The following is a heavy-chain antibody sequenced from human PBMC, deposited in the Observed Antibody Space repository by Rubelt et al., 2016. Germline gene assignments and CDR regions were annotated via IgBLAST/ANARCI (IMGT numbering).Heavy chain of an antibody. J-gene: IGHJ4*02. V-gene: IGHV4-59*01. CDR1: GGSSRSYY. Sequence: QVQLQESGPGLVKPSETLSLTCTVSGGSSRSYYWNWIRQPPGKGLEWIGYIYHSGSTNYNPSLESRVTMSVDTSKIQFSLRLSSVTAADTAVYYCARGYCSGTNCVLFDYWGRGTLVTVSS. D-gene: IGHD2-2*01. CDR3: ARGYCSGTNCVLFDY. CDR2: IYHSGST.